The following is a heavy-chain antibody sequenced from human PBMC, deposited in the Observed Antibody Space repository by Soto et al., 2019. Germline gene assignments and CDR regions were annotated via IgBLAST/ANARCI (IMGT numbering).Heavy chain of an antibody. J-gene: IGHJ6*02. CDR2: IYWDGDR. D-gene: IGHD2-21*02. V-gene: IGHV2-5*02. Sequence: SGPTLVNPTQTLTLTCTFSGFSLSAGGMGVGWIRQPPGKALEWLALIYWDGDRRYRPSLMSRLTIAKDTSKNQVVLTMTNMDPVDTATYYCVHSRCGGDCLQSYSSHYYYGMDIWGQGTTVTVSS. CDR1: GFSLSAGGMG. CDR3: VHSRCGGDCLQSYSSHYYYGMDI.